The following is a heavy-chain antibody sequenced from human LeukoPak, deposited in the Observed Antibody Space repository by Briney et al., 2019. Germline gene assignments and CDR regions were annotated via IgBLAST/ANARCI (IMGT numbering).Heavy chain of an antibody. CDR2: ISYDGGQK. Sequence: GGSLRLSCAASGFTFTSYGMHWVRQAPGKGLECMAVISYDGGQKYYADSVKGRFSISRDKSKNTLYPQMNSLRAEDTALYYCAREMYCSGGSCYGDAFDIWGQGTMVTVSS. D-gene: IGHD2-15*01. CDR3: AREMYCSGGSCYGDAFDI. V-gene: IGHV3-30*03. J-gene: IGHJ3*02. CDR1: GFTFTSYG.